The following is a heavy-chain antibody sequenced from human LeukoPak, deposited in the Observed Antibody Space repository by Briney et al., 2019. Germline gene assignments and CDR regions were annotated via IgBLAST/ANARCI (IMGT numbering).Heavy chain of an antibody. V-gene: IGHV4-31*03. D-gene: IGHD1-26*01. Sequence: PSQTLSLTCTVSGGSISSGGYYWSWIRQHPGKGLEWIGYIYYSGSTYYNPSLKSRVTISVDTSKNQFSLKLRSVTAADTAVYYCASRPKLGRPTFDYWGQGTLVTVSS. CDR2: IYYSGST. J-gene: IGHJ4*02. CDR1: GGSISSGGYY. CDR3: ASRPKLGRPTFDY.